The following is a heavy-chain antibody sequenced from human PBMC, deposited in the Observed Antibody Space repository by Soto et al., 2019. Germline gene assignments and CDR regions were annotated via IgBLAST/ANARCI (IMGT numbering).Heavy chain of an antibody. D-gene: IGHD3-10*01. CDR1: GGSISSGDYY. V-gene: IGHV4-30-4*01. J-gene: IGHJ4*02. CDR2: IYYSGST. Sequence: QVQLQESGPGLVKPSQTLSLTCTVSGGSISSGDYYWSWIRQPPGKGLEWIGYIYYSGSTYYNPSLKSRLTISVDTSKNQFSLKLSSVTAADTAVYYCASVGGFGATTIDYWGQGTLVTVSS. CDR3: ASVGGFGATTIDY.